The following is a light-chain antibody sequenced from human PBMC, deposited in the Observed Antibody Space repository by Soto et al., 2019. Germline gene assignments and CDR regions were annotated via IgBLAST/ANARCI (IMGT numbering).Light chain of an antibody. CDR2: LGS. CDR1: HILXXXXXXX. V-gene: IGKV2-28*01. Sequence: LVVTQSPRSLPVTPGEPASMSCCSGHILXXXXXXXLHWYLQKPGQSPQLLIYLGSNRASGVPDRFSGSGSGAEYTLNIRRVEAEDVGVYYCMQALQKPSTFGQGTKVDIK. J-gene: IGKJ1*01. CDR3: MQALQKPST.